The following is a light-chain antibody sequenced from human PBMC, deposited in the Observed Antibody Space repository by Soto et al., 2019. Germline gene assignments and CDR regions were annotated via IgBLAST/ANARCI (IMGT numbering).Light chain of an antibody. CDR1: QSVSSY. CDR3: LQVYSFPRT. V-gene: IGKV3-11*01. CDR2: DAS. Sequence: EIVLTQSPATLSLSPGERATLSCRASQSVSSYLAWYQQKPGQAPRLLIYDASNRATGIPARFSGSGSGTDFILTINTLQPEDVATYYCLQVYSFPRTFGQGTKVDIK. J-gene: IGKJ1*01.